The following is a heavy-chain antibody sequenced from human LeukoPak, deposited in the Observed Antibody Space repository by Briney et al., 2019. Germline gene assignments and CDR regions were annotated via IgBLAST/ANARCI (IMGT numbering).Heavy chain of an antibody. J-gene: IGHJ6*03. CDR3: ARVEEGYGSGRRENYYYYYMDV. CDR2: IYYSGST. CDR1: GGSISSYY. D-gene: IGHD3-10*01. Sequence: ASETLSLTCTVSGGSISSYYWSWIRQPPGKGLEWIGYIYYSGSTNYNPSLKSRVTISVDTSKNQFSLKLSFVTAADTAVYYCARVEEGYGSGRRENYYYYYMDVWGKGSTVTISS. V-gene: IGHV4-59*01.